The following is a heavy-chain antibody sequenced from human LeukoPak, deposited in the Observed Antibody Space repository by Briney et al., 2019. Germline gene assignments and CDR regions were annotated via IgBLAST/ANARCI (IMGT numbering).Heavy chain of an antibody. CDR2: ISDSDGST. CDR1: GITKNTYA. CDR3: AKIEGSGWYERDF. V-gene: IGHV3-23*01. D-gene: IGHD6-19*01. Sequence: GGSMTLSCAADGITKNTYAMTWVSQAPGKGMEWVSGISDSDGSTYYADSVKGRFTISRDNSKNTLHLQMNSLRAEDTAVYYCAKIEGSGWYERDFWGQGTLVTVSS. J-gene: IGHJ4*02.